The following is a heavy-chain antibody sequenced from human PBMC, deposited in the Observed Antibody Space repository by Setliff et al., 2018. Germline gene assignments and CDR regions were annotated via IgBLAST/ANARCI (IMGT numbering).Heavy chain of an antibody. J-gene: IGHJ6*03. D-gene: IGHD2-2*01. Sequence: ASVKVSCKASGYTFTSYDINWVRQASGQGLEWMGWINAGNGNTKYSQKFQGRVTITRDTSASTAYMELSSLRSEDTAVYYCARDGFEIVVVPAAIYYYYYMDVWGKGTTVTVSS. CDR1: GYTFTSYD. CDR2: INAGNGNT. CDR3: ARDGFEIVVVPAAIYYYYYMDV. V-gene: IGHV1-3*01.